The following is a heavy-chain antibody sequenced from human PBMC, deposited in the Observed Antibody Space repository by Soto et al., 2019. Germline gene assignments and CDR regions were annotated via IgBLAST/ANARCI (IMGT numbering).Heavy chain of an antibody. CDR1: GFTVSNNY. CDR3: AIYGDNAFFQS. Sequence: LRLSCAASGFTVSNNYMTWVRQAPGRGLEWVSLIYSGGSTSYADSVKGRFTISRDNSKNTLYLQMNSLRAEDTAIYYCAIYGDNAFFQSWGQGTLVTVSS. J-gene: IGHJ4*02. V-gene: IGHV3-53*01. D-gene: IGHD4-17*01. CDR2: IYSGGST.